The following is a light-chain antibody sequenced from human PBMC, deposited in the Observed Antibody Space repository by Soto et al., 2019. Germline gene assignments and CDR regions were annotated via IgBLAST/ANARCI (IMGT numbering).Light chain of an antibody. CDR1: QSVSSSY. V-gene: IGKV3-20*01. J-gene: IGKJ4*01. CDR3: QQYVSSPPLT. CDR2: GAS. Sequence: EIGLTQSPGTLSLSPGERATLSCRASQSVSSSYLAWYQQKPGQAPRLLIYGASSRATGIPDRFSGSGSGTDVTLTISRLEPEDFAVYYCQQYVSSPPLTFGGGTKVEIK.